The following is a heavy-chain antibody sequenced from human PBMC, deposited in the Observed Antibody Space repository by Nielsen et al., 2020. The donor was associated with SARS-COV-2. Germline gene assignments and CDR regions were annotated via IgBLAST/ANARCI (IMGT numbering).Heavy chain of an antibody. CDR3: ARVGGYGLLWFGELLS. CDR2: INWNGGST. Sequence: GESLKISCAASGFTFDDYGMSWVRQAPGKGLERVSGINWNGGSTGYADSVKGRFTISRDNAKNSLYLQMNSLRAEDTALYHCARVGGYGLLWFGELLSWGQGTLVTVSS. V-gene: IGHV3-20*01. J-gene: IGHJ5*02. D-gene: IGHD3-10*01. CDR1: GFTFDDYG.